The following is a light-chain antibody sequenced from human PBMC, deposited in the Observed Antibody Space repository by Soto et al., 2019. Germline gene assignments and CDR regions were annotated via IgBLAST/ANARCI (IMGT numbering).Light chain of an antibody. J-gene: IGLJ2*01. CDR3: QVWDRSNDHVV. Sequence: SYELTQSPSVSVAPGQTARVTCGGNNIGDDAVHWYQQRPGQAPVLVVYDDSDRPSGIPARFSGSKSANTATLTISRVEAGDEADYYCQVWDRSNDHVVFGGGTKVTV. V-gene: IGLV3-21*02. CDR1: NIGDDA. CDR2: DDS.